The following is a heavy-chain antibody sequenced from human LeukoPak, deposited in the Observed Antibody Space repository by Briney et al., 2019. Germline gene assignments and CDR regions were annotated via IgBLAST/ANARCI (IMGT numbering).Heavy chain of an antibody. V-gene: IGHV1-8*03. CDR3: ARGGYEYQLLWSYYYYYMDV. J-gene: IGHJ6*03. D-gene: IGHD2-2*01. CDR1: GYTFTSYD. CDR2: MNPNSGNT. Sequence: ASVKVSCKASGYTFTSYDINWVRQATGQGLEWMGWMNPNSGNTGYAQKFQGRVTITRNTSISTAYMELSSLRSEDTAVYYCARGGYEYQLLWSYYYYYMDVWGKGTTVTVSS.